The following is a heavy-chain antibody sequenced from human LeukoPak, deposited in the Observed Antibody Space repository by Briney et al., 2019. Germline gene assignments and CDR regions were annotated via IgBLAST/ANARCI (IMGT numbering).Heavy chain of an antibody. D-gene: IGHD2-15*01. CDR1: GFTFGNYG. V-gene: IGHV3-49*04. CDR3: TSVYCSGGSCYPNLPDH. CDR2: IRSKTYGGTV. Sequence: TGGSLRLSCTGSGFTFGNYGMSWVRQAPGKGLEWVGLIRSKTYGGTVVYAASVKGRFTISRDDSKSIAYVQMNSLTTEDTAVYYCTSVYCSGGSCYPNLPDHWGQGTLVTVSS. J-gene: IGHJ4*02.